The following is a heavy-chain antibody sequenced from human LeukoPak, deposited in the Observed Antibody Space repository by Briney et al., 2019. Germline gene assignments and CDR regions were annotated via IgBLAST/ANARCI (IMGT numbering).Heavy chain of an antibody. CDR1: GGTFSSYA. D-gene: IGHD5-18*01. Sequence: SVKVSCKASGGTFSSYAISWVRQAPGQGLEWMGGIIPIFGTANYAQKFQSRVTITADKSTSTAYMELSSLRSEDTAVYYCATGYSYGNWFDPWGQGTLVTVSS. J-gene: IGHJ5*02. CDR3: ATGYSYGNWFDP. CDR2: IIPIFGTA. V-gene: IGHV1-69*06.